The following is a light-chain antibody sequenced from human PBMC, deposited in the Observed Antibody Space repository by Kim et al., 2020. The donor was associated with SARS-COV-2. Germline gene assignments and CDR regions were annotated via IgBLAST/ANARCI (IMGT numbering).Light chain of an antibody. V-gene: IGKV3-20*01. CDR3: QQYDGSLL. J-gene: IGKJ2*01. CDR1: QTLSNNY. CDR2: GVS. Sequence: SLSPGHRVALSCRTIQTLSNNYAAWYQQKSGQSPRLLIYGVSSRAPVIPDRFSGSGSGTEFNLTITRVEPEDFAVYSCQQYDGSLLFGQGTKLEIK.